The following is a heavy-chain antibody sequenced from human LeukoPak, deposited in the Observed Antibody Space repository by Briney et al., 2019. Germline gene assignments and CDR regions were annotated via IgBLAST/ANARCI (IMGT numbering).Heavy chain of an antibody. J-gene: IGHJ4*02. Sequence: SETLSLTCTVSGGSISSYYWSWIRQPQGKGLEWIGYIYYSGSTNYNPSLKSRVTISVDTSKNQFSLKLSSVTAADTAVYYCARGWLARLPDYWGQGTLVTVSS. D-gene: IGHD6-19*01. CDR2: IYYSGST. CDR1: GGSISSYY. V-gene: IGHV4-59*12. CDR3: ARGWLARLPDY.